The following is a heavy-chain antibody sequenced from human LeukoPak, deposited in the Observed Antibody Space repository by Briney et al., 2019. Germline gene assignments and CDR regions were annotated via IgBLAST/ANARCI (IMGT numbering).Heavy chain of an antibody. CDR2: ISWNGVST. CDR3: ARETGDGSSWSKDAFDI. J-gene: IGHJ3*02. CDR1: GFTFDDYG. V-gene: IGHV3-20*04. D-gene: IGHD6-13*01. Sequence: GGSLRLSCAASGFTFDDYGMSWVRQAPGKGLEWVSGISWNGVSTGYADSVEGRFTISRDKTKNSLYLQMNSLRVEDTALYYCARETGDGSSWSKDAFDIWSPGTMVTVSS.